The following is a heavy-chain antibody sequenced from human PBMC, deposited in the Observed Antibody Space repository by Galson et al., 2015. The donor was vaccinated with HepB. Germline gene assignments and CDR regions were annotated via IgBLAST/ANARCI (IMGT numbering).Heavy chain of an antibody. Sequence: SLRLSCAASGFTFSFYWMHWVRQAPRKGLVWVSRINNDGTTTNYADSVKGRFTISRDNAKNTLYLQMNSLRAADTAVYYCARAKEGRGYFDYWGQGTLVTVSS. CDR2: INNDGTTT. CDR1: GFTFSFYW. CDR3: ARAKEGRGYFDY. V-gene: IGHV3-74*01. J-gene: IGHJ4*02. D-gene: IGHD3-10*01.